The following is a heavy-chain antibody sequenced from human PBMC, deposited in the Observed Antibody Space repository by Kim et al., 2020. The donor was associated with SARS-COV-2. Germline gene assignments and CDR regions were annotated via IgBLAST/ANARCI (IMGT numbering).Heavy chain of an antibody. CDR2: ISGGGSTI. CDR3: ARDASNDYGDYWSWYFDL. Sequence: GGSLRLSCAASGFTFSNYEMNWVRQAPGKGLEWVSYISGGGSTIYYADSVKGRFTISRDNAKKSLYLQMNSLRAEDTAVYYCARDASNDYGDYWSWYFDLWGRGTLVTVSA. V-gene: IGHV3-48*03. D-gene: IGHD4-17*01. J-gene: IGHJ2*01. CDR1: GFTFSNYE.